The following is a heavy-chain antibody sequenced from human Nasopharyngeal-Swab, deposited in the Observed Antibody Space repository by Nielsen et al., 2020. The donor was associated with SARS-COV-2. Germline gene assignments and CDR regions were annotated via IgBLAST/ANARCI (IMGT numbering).Heavy chain of an antibody. V-gene: IGHV1-69*13. CDR3: ARTIEYSSFRALYYFDY. J-gene: IGHJ4*02. CDR1: GGTFSSYA. CDR2: IIPIFGTA. Sequence: SVQVSCKASGGTFSSYAISWVRQAPAQGLEWMGGIIPIFGTANYAQKFQGRVTITADESTSTAYMELSSLRSEDTAVYYCARTIEYSSFRALYYFDYWGQGTLVTVSS. D-gene: IGHD6-6*01.